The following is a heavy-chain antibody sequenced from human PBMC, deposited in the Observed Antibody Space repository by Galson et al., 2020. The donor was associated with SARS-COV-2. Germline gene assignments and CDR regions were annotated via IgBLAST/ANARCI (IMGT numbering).Heavy chain of an antibody. CDR1: AFTFSSYA. J-gene: IGHJ4*02. CDR2: ISGSGYNT. V-gene: IGHV3-23*01. Sequence: TGGSLRLSCAASAFTFSSYAMSWVRQAPGKGLEWVSSISGSGYNTSYADSVKGRFTISRDNSRNTLYLQMNSLRAEDTALYYCAKGLDTMVIVAISYIFDYWGRGTLVTFSS. CDR3: AKGLDTMVIVAISYIFDY. D-gene: IGHD3-22*01.